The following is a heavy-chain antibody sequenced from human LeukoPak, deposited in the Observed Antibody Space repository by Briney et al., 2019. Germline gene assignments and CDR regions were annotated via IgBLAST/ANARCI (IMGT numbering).Heavy chain of an antibody. Sequence: SQTLSLTCAVSGDSVSSKNGAWTWIRQSPSRGLEWLGRTYYRSKWYNDYAESMEGRMTISQDTSKNQYSLHLNSVTPDDTAVYYCARDLGTTGWHTFDYWGQGTLVTVSS. J-gene: IGHJ4*02. CDR3: ARDLGTTGWHTFDY. D-gene: IGHD6-19*01. CDR1: GDSVSSKNGA. CDR2: TYYRSKWYN. V-gene: IGHV6-1*01.